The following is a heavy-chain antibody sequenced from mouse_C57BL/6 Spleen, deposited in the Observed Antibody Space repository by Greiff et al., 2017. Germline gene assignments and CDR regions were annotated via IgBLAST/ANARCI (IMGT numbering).Heavy chain of an antibody. Sequence: EVQLVESGGGLVKPGGSLKLSCAASGFTFSSYAMSWVRQTPEKRLEWVATISDGGSYTYYPDNVKGRFTISRDNAKNNLYLQMSHLKSEDTAMYYCARDRGTGTWAYWGQGTLVTVSA. D-gene: IGHD4-1*01. CDR2: ISDGGSYT. CDR3: ARDRGTGTWAY. V-gene: IGHV5-4*01. CDR1: GFTFSSYA. J-gene: IGHJ3*01.